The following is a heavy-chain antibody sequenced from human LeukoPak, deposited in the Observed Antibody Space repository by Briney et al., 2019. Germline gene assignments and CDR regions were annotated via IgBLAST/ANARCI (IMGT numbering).Heavy chain of an antibody. V-gene: IGHV4-61*02. CDR1: GGSISSGSYY. CDR2: IYTSGST. D-gene: IGHD1-26*01. CDR3: ARDESSNPYWVGAIGP. Sequence: PSETLSLTCTVSGGSISSGSYYWSWIRQPAGKGLEWIGRIYTSGSTNYNPSLKSRVTISVDRTKNQFSLKLSSVTAADTAVYYCARDESSNPYWVGAIGPWGQGTLVTVSS. J-gene: IGHJ5*02.